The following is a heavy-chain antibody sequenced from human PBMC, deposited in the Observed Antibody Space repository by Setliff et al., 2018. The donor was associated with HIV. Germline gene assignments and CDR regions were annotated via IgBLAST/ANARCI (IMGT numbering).Heavy chain of an antibody. J-gene: IGHJ2*01. CDR1: GGTFSSYA. CDR3: ARAPTTDYGDYVDWYFDL. Sequence: ASVKVSCKASGGTFSSYAISWVRQAPGQGLEWMGGIIPIFGTANYAQKFQGRVTITTDESTSTAYMELSSLRSEDTAVYYCARAPTTDYGDYVDWYFDLWGRGTLVTVSS. V-gene: IGHV1-69*05. CDR2: IIPIFGTA. D-gene: IGHD4-17*01.